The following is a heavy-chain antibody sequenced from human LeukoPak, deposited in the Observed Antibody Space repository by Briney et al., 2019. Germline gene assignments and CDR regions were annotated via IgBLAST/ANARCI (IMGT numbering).Heavy chain of an antibody. CDR3: ARDRGIDYYGSGSYYRHYYYYMDV. D-gene: IGHD3-10*01. CDR1: GYTFTGYY. Sequence: ASVKVSCKASGYTFTGYYMHWVRQAPGQGLEWMGWINPNSGGTNYAQKFQGRVTMTRDTSISTAYMELSRLRSDDTAVYYCARDRGIDYYGSGSYYRHYYYYMDVWGKGTTVTVSS. V-gene: IGHV1-2*02. J-gene: IGHJ6*03. CDR2: INPNSGGT.